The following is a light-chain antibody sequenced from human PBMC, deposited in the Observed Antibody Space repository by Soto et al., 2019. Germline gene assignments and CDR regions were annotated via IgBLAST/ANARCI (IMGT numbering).Light chain of an antibody. V-gene: IGKV3-20*01. Sequence: EIVWTQSAGAMSLSPGERVTLSCRASQSVSSSYLAWYQQKPGQAPRLLIYGASNRATGIPDRFSGIGSGTDFTLTISRMGPEDFAVYYCQPYGSSGTFGQGTRLEIK. CDR1: QSVSSSY. J-gene: IGKJ5*01. CDR2: GAS. CDR3: QPYGSSGT.